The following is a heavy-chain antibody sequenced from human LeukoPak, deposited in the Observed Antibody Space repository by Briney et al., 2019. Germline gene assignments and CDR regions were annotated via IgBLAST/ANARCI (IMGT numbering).Heavy chain of an antibody. D-gene: IGHD3-10*01. CDR3: ARQGPSEYGSGSYYFDY. CDR2: INPNSGGT. J-gene: IGHJ4*02. Sequence: GASVKVSCKASGYTFTGYYMHWVRQAPGQGLEWMGWINPNSGGTNYAQKFQGRVTMTRDTSISTAYMELSRLRSDDTAVYYCARQGPSEYGSGSYYFDYWGQGTLVTVSS. V-gene: IGHV1-2*02. CDR1: GYTFTGYY.